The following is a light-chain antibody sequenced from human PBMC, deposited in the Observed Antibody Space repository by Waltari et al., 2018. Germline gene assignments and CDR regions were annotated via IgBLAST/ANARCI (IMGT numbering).Light chain of an antibody. CDR3: QKYEAFPAT. CDR2: GAS. V-gene: IGKV3-20*01. Sequence: DIVLTQSPGHLSFSPGARATPSCRASQSVGGYLAWYQQKPGQAPRLLIYGASTRATGSPARFSCSGSGTDFSLINSRLEPEEFAVYFCQKYEAFPATCGQGTKVEIK. J-gene: IGKJ1*01. CDR1: QSVGGY.